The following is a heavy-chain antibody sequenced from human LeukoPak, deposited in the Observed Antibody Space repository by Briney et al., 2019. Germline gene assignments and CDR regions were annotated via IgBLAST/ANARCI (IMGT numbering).Heavy chain of an antibody. CDR3: ASEFTDPYYYDSSGYYPFDY. CDR2: ISYDGSNK. V-gene: IGHV3-30*04. J-gene: IGHJ4*02. CDR1: GFTFSSYA. Sequence: GGSLRLSCAASGFTFSSYAMPWVRQAPGEGLEWVAVISYDGSNKYYADSVKGRFTISRDNSKNTLYLQMNSLRAEDTAVYYCASEFTDPYYYDSSGYYPFDYWGQGTLVTVSS. D-gene: IGHD3-22*01.